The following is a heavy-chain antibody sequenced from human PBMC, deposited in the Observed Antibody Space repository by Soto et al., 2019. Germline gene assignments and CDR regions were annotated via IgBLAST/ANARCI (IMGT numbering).Heavy chain of an antibody. V-gene: IGHV3-53*01. CDR3: ARIPYCSGGTCYSGWYFDL. CDR1: GFTVSSHH. Sequence: EVQLVESGGGLIQPGGSLRLSCAASGFTVSSHHMSWVRQAPGKGLGWVSVLQSGGTTYYADFVKGRFTISRDTSKNTLYLQMNSLRAEDTAVYYCARIPYCSGGTCYSGWYFDLWGRGTLVTVSS. D-gene: IGHD2-15*01. J-gene: IGHJ2*01. CDR2: LQSGGTT.